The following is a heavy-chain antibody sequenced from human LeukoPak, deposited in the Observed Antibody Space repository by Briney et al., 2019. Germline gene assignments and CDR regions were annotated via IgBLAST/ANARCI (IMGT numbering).Heavy chain of an antibody. Sequence: ASVKVSCKASGYTFTSYGISWVRQAPGQGLEWMGWINPNSGGTNYAQKFQGRVTMTRDTSISTAYMELSRLRSDDTAVYYCARDVQPILAFDIWGQGTMVTVSS. D-gene: IGHD2-15*01. CDR2: INPNSGGT. J-gene: IGHJ3*02. V-gene: IGHV1-2*02. CDR1: GYTFTSYG. CDR3: ARDVQPILAFDI.